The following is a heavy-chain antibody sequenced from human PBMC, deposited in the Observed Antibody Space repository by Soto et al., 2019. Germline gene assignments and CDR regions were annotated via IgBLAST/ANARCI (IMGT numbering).Heavy chain of an antibody. Sequence: GESLKISCKGSGYSFTSYWIGWVRQMPGKGLEWMGIIYPGDSDTRYSPSFQGQVTISADKSISTAYLQWSSLKASDTAMYYCARHADRIMITFGGVIANAFDIWGQGTMVTVSS. J-gene: IGHJ3*02. CDR2: IYPGDSDT. V-gene: IGHV5-51*01. D-gene: IGHD3-16*02. CDR3: ARHADRIMITFGGVIANAFDI. CDR1: GYSFTSYW.